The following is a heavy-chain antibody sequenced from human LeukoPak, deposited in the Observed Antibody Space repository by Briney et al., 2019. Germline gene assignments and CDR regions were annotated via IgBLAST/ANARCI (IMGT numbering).Heavy chain of an antibody. D-gene: IGHD2-21*02. Sequence: PGGSPRLSCAASGFIFSRYWMNWVRQAPGKGPVWVSRINSDGSSTSYADSVKGRFTISRDNAKNTLYLQMNSLRAEDTAVYYCARDPRYCGGDCYTFDYWGQGTLVTVSS. CDR1: GFIFSRYW. CDR3: ARDPRYCGGDCYTFDY. CDR2: INSDGSST. V-gene: IGHV3-74*01. J-gene: IGHJ4*02.